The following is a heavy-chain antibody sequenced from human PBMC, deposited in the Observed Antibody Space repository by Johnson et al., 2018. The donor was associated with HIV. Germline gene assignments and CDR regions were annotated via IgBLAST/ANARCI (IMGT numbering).Heavy chain of an antibody. CDR1: GFTFSSYG. V-gene: IGHV3-30*18. CDR2: ISHDGSDK. Sequence: VQVVESGGGVVQPGRSLRLSCAASGFTFSSYGMHWVRQAPGKGLEWVAVISHDGSDKYYGDSVKGRFTISRDNSKNSLYLQMSSLRAEDTALYYCAKVTSKSGWYVPDAFDIWGQGTMVTVSS. D-gene: IGHD6-19*01. CDR3: AKVTSKSGWYVPDAFDI. J-gene: IGHJ3*02.